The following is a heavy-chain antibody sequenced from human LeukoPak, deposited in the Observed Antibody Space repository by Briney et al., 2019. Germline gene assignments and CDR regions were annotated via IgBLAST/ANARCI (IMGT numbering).Heavy chain of an antibody. V-gene: IGHV3-23*01. D-gene: IGHD3-10*01. CDR2: ISERGGST. CDR3: AKRGVVIRGILVIGYHQEAYHYDF. CDR1: GISLSNYG. Sequence: GGSLRLSCVVSGISLSNYGMTWVRQAPGKGLEWVSYISERGGSTTYADSVKGQFTISRDTSLNTLYLQMNNLRAEDTAVYFCAKRGVVIRGILVIGYHQEAYHYDFWGQGVLVTVSS. J-gene: IGHJ4*02.